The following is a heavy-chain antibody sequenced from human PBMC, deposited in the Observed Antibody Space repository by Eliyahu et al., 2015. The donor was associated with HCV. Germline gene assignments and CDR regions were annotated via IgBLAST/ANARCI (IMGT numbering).Heavy chain of an antibody. Sequence: QVQLVESGGGVXQPGRSLXLSXAASGFTFSSYGXHWXRXAPGKGLEWVAVIWYDGSNKYYADSVKGRFTISRDNSKNTLYLQMNSLRAEDTAXYYCARDEGWGYWGQGTLVTVSS. CDR3: ARDEGWGY. D-gene: IGHD3-16*01. CDR2: IWYDGSNK. CDR1: GFTFSSYG. V-gene: IGHV3-33*01. J-gene: IGHJ4*02.